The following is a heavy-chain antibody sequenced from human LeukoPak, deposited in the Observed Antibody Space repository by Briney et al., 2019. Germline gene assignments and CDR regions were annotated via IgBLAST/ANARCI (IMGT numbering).Heavy chain of an antibody. CDR3: ARDSSKHIVVVTI. CDR2: ISYDGSNK. D-gene: IGHD2-21*02. CDR1: GFTFSSYG. Sequence: GGSLRLPCAASGFTFSSYGMHWVRQAPGKGLEWVAVISYDGSNKYYADSVKGRFTISRDNSKNTLYLQMNSLRAEDTAVYYCARDSSKHIVVVTIWGQGTMVTVSS. J-gene: IGHJ3*02. V-gene: IGHV3-30*03.